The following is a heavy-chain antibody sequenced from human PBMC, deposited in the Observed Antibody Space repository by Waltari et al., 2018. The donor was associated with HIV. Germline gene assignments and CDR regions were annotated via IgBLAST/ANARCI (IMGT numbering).Heavy chain of an antibody. CDR3: AREKRCSSTSCYDYYYYGMDV. Sequence: QVQLVQSGSELKKPGASVKVSCKASGYTLTSYAMNWVRQAPGKGLEWMGWINTNTGNPTYAQGFTGRFVFSLDTSFSTAYLQISSLKAEDTAVYYCAREKRCSSTSCYDYYYYGMDVWGQGTTVTVSS. D-gene: IGHD2-2*01. V-gene: IGHV7-4-1*02. CDR2: INTNTGNP. J-gene: IGHJ6*02. CDR1: GYTLTSYA.